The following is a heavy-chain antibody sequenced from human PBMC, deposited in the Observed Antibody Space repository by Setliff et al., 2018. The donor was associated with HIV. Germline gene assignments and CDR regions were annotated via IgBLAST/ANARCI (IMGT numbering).Heavy chain of an antibody. J-gene: IGHJ3*02. V-gene: IGHV1-2*06. Sequence: ASVKVSCKASGYTFTGYYMHWVRQAPGQGLEWMGRINPNSGGTNYAQKFQGRVTMTRDTSISTAYMELSRLRSDDTAVYYCAREGLAYCGGDCPTGAFDIWGQGTMVTVSS. CDR2: INPNSGGT. CDR1: GYTFTGYY. D-gene: IGHD2-21*02. CDR3: AREGLAYCGGDCPTGAFDI.